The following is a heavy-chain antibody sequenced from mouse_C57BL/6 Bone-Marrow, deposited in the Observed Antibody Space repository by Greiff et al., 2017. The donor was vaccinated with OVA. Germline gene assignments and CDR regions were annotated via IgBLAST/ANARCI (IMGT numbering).Heavy chain of an antibody. V-gene: IGHV15-2*01. CDR3: ARQLLRLRYFDV. CDR1: DSEVFPIAY. J-gene: IGHJ1*03. CDR2: ILPSIGRT. Sequence: QVQLQQSGSELRSPGSSVQLSCKDFDSEVFPIAYMSWVRQKPGHGFEWIGGILPSIGRTIYGEKFEDKATLDADTLSNTAYLELNSLTSEDSAIYYCARQLLRLRYFDVWGTGTTVTVSS. D-gene: IGHD1-2*01.